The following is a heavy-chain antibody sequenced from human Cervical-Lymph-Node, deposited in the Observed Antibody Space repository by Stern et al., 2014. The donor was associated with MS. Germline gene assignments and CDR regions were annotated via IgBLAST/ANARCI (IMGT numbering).Heavy chain of an antibody. CDR3: AREVAGHRLGMMDV. CDR2: INPSGGTT. V-gene: IGHV1-46*01. CDR1: GYTFTNYY. Sequence: QVKLVQSGAEVKKPGASVKVSCKASGYTFTNYYLHWVRQAPGQGLEWMGIINPSGGTTSHAQKFQGRVTMTRDTSTSTVYMELSSLRSEDTAVYYCAREVAGHRLGMMDVWGQGTTVTVSS. J-gene: IGHJ6*02. D-gene: IGHD6-19*01.